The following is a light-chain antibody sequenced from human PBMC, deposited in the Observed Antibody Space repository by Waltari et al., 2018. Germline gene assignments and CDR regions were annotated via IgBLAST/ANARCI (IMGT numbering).Light chain of an antibody. CDR2: RNN. CDR3: ASYSSISSYVV. J-gene: IGLJ2*01. CDR1: SPTIGRTY. Sequence: QSVLTQPPSASGTPGQRVTIPCSGSSPTIGRTYAYWYQQFPGAAPKLLLSRNNQRPSGVPDRFSASKSGTSTSLAISGLQAEDEANYSCASYSSISSYVVFGGGTKLTVL. V-gene: IGLV1-47*01.